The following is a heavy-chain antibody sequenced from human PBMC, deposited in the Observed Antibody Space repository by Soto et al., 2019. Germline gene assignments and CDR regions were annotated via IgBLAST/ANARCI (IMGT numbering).Heavy chain of an antibody. D-gene: IGHD3-22*01. J-gene: IGHJ3*02. CDR1: GYTYTSYG. Sequence: ASVKVSCKASGYTYTSYGISWVRQAPGQGLEWMGWISAYNGNTNYAQKLQGRVTMTTDTSTSTAYMELRSLRSDDTAAYYCASPRVGYYDSSGYDAFDIWGQGTMVTVSS. CDR2: ISAYNGNT. CDR3: ASPRVGYYDSSGYDAFDI. V-gene: IGHV1-18*01.